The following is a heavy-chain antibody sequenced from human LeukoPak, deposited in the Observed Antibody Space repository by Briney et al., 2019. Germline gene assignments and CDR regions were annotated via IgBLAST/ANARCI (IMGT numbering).Heavy chain of an antibody. D-gene: IGHD3-10*01. J-gene: IGHJ5*02. Sequence: SETLSLTCTVSGGSISSGSYYWSWIRQPAGKGLEWIGRIYTSGSTNYNPSLKSRVTMSVDTSKNQFSLKLSSVTAADTAVYYCARGTTHYYGYNWFDPWGQGTLVTVSS. CDR1: GGSISSGSYY. CDR3: ARGTTHYYGYNWFDP. V-gene: IGHV4-61*02. CDR2: IYTSGST.